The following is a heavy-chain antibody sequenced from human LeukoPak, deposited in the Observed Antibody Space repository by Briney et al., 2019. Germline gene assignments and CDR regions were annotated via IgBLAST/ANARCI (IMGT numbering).Heavy chain of an antibody. V-gene: IGHV4-59*01. CDR2: IYYSGST. CDR1: GGSISSYY. J-gene: IGHJ6*03. Sequence: SETLSLTCTVSGGSISSYYWSWIRQPPGKGLEWIGYIYYSGSTNYNPSLKSRVTISVDMSKNRFSLKLSTVTAADTAVYYCVRERGGSYGTEYYYFMDVWGKGTMVTISS. CDR3: VRERGGSYGTEYYYFMDV. D-gene: IGHD1-26*01.